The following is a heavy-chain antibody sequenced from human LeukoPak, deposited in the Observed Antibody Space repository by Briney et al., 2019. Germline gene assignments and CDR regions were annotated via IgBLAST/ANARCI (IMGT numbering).Heavy chain of an antibody. CDR1: GFTFSSYE. CDR2: ISSSGSTI. J-gene: IGHJ4*02. CDR3: ARAPEFKFDY. V-gene: IGHV3-48*03. Sequence: GGSLRLSCAASGFTFSSYEMNWVRQAPGKGLEWVSYISSSGSTIYYADSVKGRFTISRDNAKNSLYLQMNSQRAGDTAVYYCARAPEFKFDYWGQGTLVTVSS.